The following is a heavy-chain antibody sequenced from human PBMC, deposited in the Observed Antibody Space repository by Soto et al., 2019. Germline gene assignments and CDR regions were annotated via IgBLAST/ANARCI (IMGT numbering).Heavy chain of an antibody. J-gene: IGHJ5*02. CDR3: ATGTNVTSGWYHP. CDR2: INPKTGDT. Sequence: QVQLVQSGTEVKKPGASVTVSCKSSGYTFTDFYLHWLRQAPGQGLEWVGWINPKTGDTKSSQKLQGRVIMSRDSAGSTAYVDRTSLPSVDPTMYYCATGTNVTSGWYHPWGQGTRFTVSS. V-gene: IGHV1-2*02. CDR1: GYTFTDFY. D-gene: IGHD3-16*01.